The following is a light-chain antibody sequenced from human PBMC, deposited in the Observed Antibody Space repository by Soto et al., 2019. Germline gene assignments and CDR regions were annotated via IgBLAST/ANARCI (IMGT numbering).Light chain of an antibody. V-gene: IGLV2-23*02. Sequence: QSALTQPASVSGSPGQSITISCTGTSSDVGSYNLVSWYQQHPGKAPKLMVYEVNKRPSGISNRFSGSKSGDTASLTISGLQAEYEADYHCCSYAGSTTWVFGGGTKLTVL. J-gene: IGLJ3*02. CDR2: EVN. CDR3: CSYAGSTTWV. CDR1: SSDVGSYNL.